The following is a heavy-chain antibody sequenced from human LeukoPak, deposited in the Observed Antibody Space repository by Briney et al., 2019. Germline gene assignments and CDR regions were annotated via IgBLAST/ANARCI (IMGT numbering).Heavy chain of an antibody. J-gene: IGHJ6*03. CDR2: INQDGSEK. CDR3: ARASVSFYYMDV. Sequence: GGSLRLSCVASGFTFSNNWMSWVRQDPGKGLEWVANINQDGSEKYYVDSVKGRFTISRDNAKNSLYLQMNSLRAEDTAVYYCARASVSFYYMDVWGKGTTVTVSS. V-gene: IGHV3-7*01. CDR1: GFTFSNNW.